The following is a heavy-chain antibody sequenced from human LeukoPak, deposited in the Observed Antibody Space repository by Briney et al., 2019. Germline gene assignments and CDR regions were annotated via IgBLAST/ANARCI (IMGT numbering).Heavy chain of an antibody. V-gene: IGHV3-30-3*01. CDR1: GFTFSSYA. CDR3: ARDPPHDY. J-gene: IGHJ4*02. CDR2: ISYDGSNK. Sequence: PGGSLRLSCAASGFTFSSYAMHWVRQAPGKGLEWVAVISYDGSNKYYADSVKGRFTISRDNSKNTLYLQMNSLRAEDTAVYYCARDPPHDYWGQGTLVTVSS.